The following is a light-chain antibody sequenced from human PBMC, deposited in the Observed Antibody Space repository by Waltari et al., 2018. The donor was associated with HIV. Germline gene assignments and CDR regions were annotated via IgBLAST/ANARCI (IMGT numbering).Light chain of an antibody. CDR3: GTWDPRLGSAV. V-gene: IGLV1-51*01. J-gene: IGLJ3*02. Sequence: QSELTQTPSVSAAPGQKVTISCSVSSNLGNNFVSWYQHLPGAAPKILIYDNNNRPSGISDRLSGAKSGTSATLGSTGVQTGDEADYYCGTWDPRLGSAVFGGGTKLTVL. CDR1: SSNLGNNF. CDR2: DNN.